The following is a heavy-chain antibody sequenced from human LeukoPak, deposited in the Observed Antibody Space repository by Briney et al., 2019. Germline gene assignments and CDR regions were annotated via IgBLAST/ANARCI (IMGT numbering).Heavy chain of an antibody. CDR2: IKPDGSDK. Sequence: PGGSLRLSCAASGFTFTTHWMNWVRQAPGGGLEWLANIKPDGSDKYYVDSVMGRFTISRDNAKNLVYPQMNSLRTEDTAVYYCSGRSGFSSIYWGQGTLVTVSS. J-gene: IGHJ4*02. CDR3: SGRSGFSSIY. V-gene: IGHV3-7*01. D-gene: IGHD6-19*01. CDR1: GFTFTTHW.